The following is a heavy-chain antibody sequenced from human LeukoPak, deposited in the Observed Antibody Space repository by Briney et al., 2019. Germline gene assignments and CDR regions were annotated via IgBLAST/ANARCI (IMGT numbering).Heavy chain of an antibody. J-gene: IGHJ5*02. Sequence: GGSLRLSCAASGFTFSDYYMSWIRQAPGKGLEWVSYISSSGSTIYYADSVKGRFTISRDNAKNSLYLQMNSLRAEDTAVYYCARGAYSRTYSIAAAGPWGQGTLVTVSS. CDR2: ISSSGSTI. CDR3: ARGAYSRTYSIAAAGP. D-gene: IGHD6-13*01. V-gene: IGHV3-11*01. CDR1: GFTFSDYY.